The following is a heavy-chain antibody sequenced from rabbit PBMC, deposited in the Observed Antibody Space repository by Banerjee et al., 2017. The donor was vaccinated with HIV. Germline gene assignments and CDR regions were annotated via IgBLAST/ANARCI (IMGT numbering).Heavy chain of an antibody. V-gene: IGHV1S40*01. J-gene: IGHJ4*01. CDR1: GFSFSSGYY. Sequence: QSLEESGGDLVKPGASLTLTCTASGFSFSSGYYMCWVRQAPGKGLEWIGCIYPDYGSTDYASWVNGRFTISKTSSTTVTLQMTSLTGADTATYFCARGPDYAGDGFDLWGPGTL. CDR2: IYPDYGST. D-gene: IGHD4-2*01. CDR3: ARGPDYAGDGFDL.